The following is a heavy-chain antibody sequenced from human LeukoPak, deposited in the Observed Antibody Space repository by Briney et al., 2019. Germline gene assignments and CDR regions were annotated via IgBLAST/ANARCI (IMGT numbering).Heavy chain of an antibody. CDR2: IRGSGGST. J-gene: IGHJ4*02. CDR3: AKDQYNWNFEVSGPYDY. Sequence: GGSLRLSCAASGFTSSRYAMSWVRQAPGKGLEWVSTIRGSGGSTYYADSVKGRFSISRDNSKSTLYLQMNSLRTEDTAVYYCAKDQYNWNFEVSGPYDYWGQGSLVTVSS. CDR1: GFTSSRYA. D-gene: IGHD1-7*01. V-gene: IGHV3-23*01.